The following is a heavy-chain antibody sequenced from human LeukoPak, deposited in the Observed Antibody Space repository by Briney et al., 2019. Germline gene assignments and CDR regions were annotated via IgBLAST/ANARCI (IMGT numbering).Heavy chain of an antibody. J-gene: IGHJ3*02. V-gene: IGHV4-61*02. D-gene: IGHD1-1*01. CDR3: ARAKQLEPPQPYAFDI. CDR2: IYTSGST. CDR1: GGSISSGSYY. Sequence: SQTLSLTCTVSGGSISSGSYYWSWIRQPAGKGLEWIGRIYTSGSTNYNPSLKSRVTISVDTSKNQFSLKLSSVTAADTAVYYCARAKQLEPPQPYAFDIWGQGTMVTVSS.